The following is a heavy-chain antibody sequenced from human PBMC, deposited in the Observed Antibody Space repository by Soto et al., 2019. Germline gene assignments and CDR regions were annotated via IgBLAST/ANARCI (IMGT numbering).Heavy chain of an antibody. J-gene: IGHJ4*02. V-gene: IGHV3-23*01. CDR2: ISGSGDIT. CDR1: GFSFSNSA. Sequence: EVHLLESGGGLVQPGGSLRLSCAVSGFSFSNSAMTWVRQAPGKGLEWVSGISGSGDITYNTDSVKGRFAISRDTSKNVVYLQMRSLRAEDTAVYYCAKDPQWVLRYRDWVFDYWGQGTLVTVSS. CDR3: AKDPQWVLRYRDWVFDY. D-gene: IGHD3-9*01.